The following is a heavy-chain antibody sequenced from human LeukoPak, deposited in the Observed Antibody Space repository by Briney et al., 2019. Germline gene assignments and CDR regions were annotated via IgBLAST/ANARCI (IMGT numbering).Heavy chain of an antibody. CDR2: INPSGGST. Sequence: GASVKVSCKASGYTFTSYYMHWVRQAPGQGLEWMGIINPSGGSTSYAQKFQGRVTMTEDTSTDTAYMELSSLRSEDTAVYYCATLLWFGSPSLFGYWGQGTLVTVSS. D-gene: IGHD3-10*01. CDR1: GYTFTSYY. J-gene: IGHJ4*02. CDR3: ATLLWFGSPSLFGY. V-gene: IGHV1-46*01.